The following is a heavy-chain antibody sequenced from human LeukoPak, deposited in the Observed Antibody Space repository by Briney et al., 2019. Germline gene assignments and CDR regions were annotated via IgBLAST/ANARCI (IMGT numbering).Heavy chain of an antibody. CDR3: ARYPSGRYCSGGICSYFDY. CDR1: GFTFSNCG. V-gene: IGHV3-30*02. D-gene: IGHD2-15*01. J-gene: IGHJ4*02. Sequence: GGSLRLSCAASGFTFSNCGMHWVRQAPGKGLEWVSFIRYDGSNQYCADSVMGRFTVSRDNSKNTLYLQMNSLRVEDTAVYYCARYPSGRYCSGGICSYFDYWGQGTLVTVSS. CDR2: IRYDGSNQ.